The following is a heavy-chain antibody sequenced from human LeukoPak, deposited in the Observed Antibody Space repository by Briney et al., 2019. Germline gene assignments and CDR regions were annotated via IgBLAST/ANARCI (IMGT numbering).Heavy chain of an antibody. CDR1: GGSINSSSFS. D-gene: IGHD1-26*01. CDR2: MSYTGST. Sequence: SETLSLTCIVSGGSINSSSFSWGWIRQPPGKGLEWIATMSYTGSTYYTPSLKSRIIISADTSKNQFSLKLTSVTAADTAVYYCASRVGSCRFDPWGQGTLVTVSS. V-gene: IGHV4-39*01. CDR3: ASRVGSCRFDP. J-gene: IGHJ5*02.